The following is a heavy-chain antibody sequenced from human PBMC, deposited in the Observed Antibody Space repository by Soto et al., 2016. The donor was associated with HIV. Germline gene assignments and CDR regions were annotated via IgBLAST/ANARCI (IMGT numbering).Heavy chain of an antibody. V-gene: IGHV4-59*11. CDR3: ARRPWGGAGGGDCTSGSYLLDI. Sequence: QVQLQESGPGLVRPSETLSLTCGVSGGAITSQYWNWIRQPPGKGLEWIGYMYYSGTTIYNPSLKSRVSISVDTSKNQLSLKLNSVIAADTAVYYCARRPWGGAGGGDCTSGSYLLDIWGPRDKWSPSPQ. J-gene: IGHJ3*02. CDR2: MYYSGTT. CDR1: GGAITSQY. D-gene: IGHD2-21*02.